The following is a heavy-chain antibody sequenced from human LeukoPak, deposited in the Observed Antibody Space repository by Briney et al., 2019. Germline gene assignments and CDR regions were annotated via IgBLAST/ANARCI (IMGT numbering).Heavy chain of an antibody. CDR3: ARHDLGELRGFDY. V-gene: IGHV4-39*01. Sequence: TSETLSLTCIVSGDSISSTSYYWGWIRQPPGKGLEWIGSIYYSGSTYYNPSLKSRVTISVDTSKNQFSLKLSSVTAADTAVYYCARHDLGELRGFDYWGQGTLVTVSS. J-gene: IGHJ4*02. D-gene: IGHD1-7*01. CDR2: IYYSGST. CDR1: GDSISSTSYY.